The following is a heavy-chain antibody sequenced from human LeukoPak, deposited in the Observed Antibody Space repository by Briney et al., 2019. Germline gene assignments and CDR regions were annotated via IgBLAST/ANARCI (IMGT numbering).Heavy chain of an antibody. D-gene: IGHD3-10*01. J-gene: IGHJ6*02. CDR3: ARAAHTTYVLGRYYYYAMDV. CDR1: GFTFSSYT. V-gene: IGHV3-30-3*01. CDR2: ISYAGSNN. Sequence: PGGSLRLSCAASGFTFSSYTKDWVRQAPGKGLEWVARISYAGSNNYYADSVKGRFTISSDNPKNTLYLQMDSLRAEDTAAYYCARAAHTTYVLGRYYYYAMDVWGQGTTVTVSS.